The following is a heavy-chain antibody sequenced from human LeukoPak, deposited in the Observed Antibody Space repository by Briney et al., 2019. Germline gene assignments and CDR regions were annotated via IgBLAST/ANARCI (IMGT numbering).Heavy chain of an antibody. J-gene: IGHJ4*02. Sequence: AGGSLRLSCVASGFTFTTYAMSWVRQAPGKELEWVSAIVGSGETTYYADSVKGRFTTSRDNSKNTVHLQMNSLRAEDTAVYYCARANIAARAFAYWGQGTLVTVSS. CDR2: IVGSGETT. CDR3: ARANIAARAFAY. CDR1: GFTFTTYA. D-gene: IGHD6-6*01. V-gene: IGHV3-23*01.